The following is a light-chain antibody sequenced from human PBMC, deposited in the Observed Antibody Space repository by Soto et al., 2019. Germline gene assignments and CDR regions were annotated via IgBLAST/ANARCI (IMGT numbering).Light chain of an antibody. CDR2: GTS. CDR1: QRVASTY. J-gene: IGKJ1*01. Sequence: VLSQAPGRMSLSPGETATLSCRARQRVASTYFAWYQEKSGQPPRLLISGTSNSATGIPDRFSGSGSGRDFTLTISRLDPEDFAVYFCQQFCNSPWTFCQGTKVDIK. CDR3: QQFCNSPWT. V-gene: IGKV3-20*01.